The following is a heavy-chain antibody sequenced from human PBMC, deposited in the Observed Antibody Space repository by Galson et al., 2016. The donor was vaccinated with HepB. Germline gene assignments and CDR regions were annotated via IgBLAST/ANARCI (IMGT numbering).Heavy chain of an antibody. CDR3: AKVLEHGRGDF. Sequence: SLRLSCAASGFTFSTYAMSWVRQAPGKGLEWLSVISGSGGGPKYADSVKGRFTISRDNSKNTLYLQMNSLRAEDKAIYYCAKVLEHGRGDFWGQGTLVTVSS. J-gene: IGHJ4*02. CDR2: ISGSGGGP. V-gene: IGHV3-23*01. D-gene: IGHD3-3*01. CDR1: GFTFSTYA.